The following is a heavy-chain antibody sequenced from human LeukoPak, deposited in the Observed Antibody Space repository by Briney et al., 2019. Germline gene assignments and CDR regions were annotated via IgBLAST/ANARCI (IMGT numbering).Heavy chain of an antibody. V-gene: IGHV1-69*02. J-gene: IGHJ4*02. Sequence: ASVKVCKASGGTFSSYTISWVRQAPGQGLEWMGRIIPILGIANYAQKFQGRVTITADKSTSTAYMELSSLRSEDTAVYYCARLSDGYNFDYWGQGTLVTVSS. D-gene: IGHD5-24*01. CDR2: IIPILGIA. CDR1: GGTFSSYT. CDR3: ARLSDGYNFDY.